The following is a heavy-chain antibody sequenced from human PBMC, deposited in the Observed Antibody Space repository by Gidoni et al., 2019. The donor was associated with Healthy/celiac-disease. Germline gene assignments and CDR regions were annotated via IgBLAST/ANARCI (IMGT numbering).Heavy chain of an antibody. Sequence: EVQLLESGGGLVQPGGSVRLSCAASGFTFSSYAMSWVRQAPGKGLEWVSAISGSCGSTYYADSVKGRFTISRDNSKNTLYLQMNSLRAEDTAVYYCAKGITNEDENFDYWGQGTLVTVSS. CDR2: ISGSCGST. J-gene: IGHJ4*02. D-gene: IGHD2-8*01. V-gene: IGHV3-23*01. CDR3: AKGITNEDENFDY. CDR1: GFTFSSYA.